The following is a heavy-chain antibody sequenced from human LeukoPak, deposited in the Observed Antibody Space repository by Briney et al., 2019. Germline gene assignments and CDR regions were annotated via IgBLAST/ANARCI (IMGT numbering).Heavy chain of an antibody. Sequence: GGSLRLSCAASGSTFSSYAMSWVRQAPGKGLEWVSAISGSGGSTYYADSVKGRFTISRDNSKNTLYLQMNSLRAEDTAVYYCAKFRGSGSYRFFDYWGQGTLVTVSS. J-gene: IGHJ4*02. CDR3: AKFRGSGSYRFFDY. D-gene: IGHD3-10*01. CDR2: ISGSGGST. CDR1: GSTFSSYA. V-gene: IGHV3-23*01.